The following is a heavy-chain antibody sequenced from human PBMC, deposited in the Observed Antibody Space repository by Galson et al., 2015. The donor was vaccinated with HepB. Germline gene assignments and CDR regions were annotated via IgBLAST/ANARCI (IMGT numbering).Heavy chain of an antibody. CDR3: TTNIPSDY. Sequence: QSGAEVTQPGESLRISCKGSGYSFTTSWINWVRQMPGKGLEWMGRIDPADSHTTYSPSFQGHVTISTDKSISTAYLQWSSLRASDTAMYYCTTNIPSDYWGQGTLVTVSS. J-gene: IGHJ4*02. D-gene: IGHD2-8*01. V-gene: IGHV5-10-1*01. CDR2: IDPADSHT. CDR1: GYSFTTSW.